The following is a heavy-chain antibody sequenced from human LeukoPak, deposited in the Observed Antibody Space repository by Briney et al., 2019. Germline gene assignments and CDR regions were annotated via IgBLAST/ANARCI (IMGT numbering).Heavy chain of an antibody. CDR1: GFTFSSYS. CDR3: AKEGQPYYYYYMDV. CDR2: ISSSRSTI. V-gene: IGHV3-48*01. J-gene: IGHJ6*03. Sequence: GGSLRLSCAASGFTFSSYSMNWVRQAPGKGLEWVSYISSSRSTIYYADSVKGRFTISRDNAKNSLYLQMNRLRAEDTAVYYCAKEGQPYYYYYMDVWGKGTTVTVSS.